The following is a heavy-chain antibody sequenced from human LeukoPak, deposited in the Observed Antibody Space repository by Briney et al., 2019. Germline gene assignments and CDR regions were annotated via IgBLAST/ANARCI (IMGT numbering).Heavy chain of an antibody. Sequence: GGSLRLSCAASGFTFSSYGMHWLRQAPGKGLEWVAVTWYDGSREYYADSVKGRFTISRDNYKSTLYLQMNSLRAEDTAVYYCARDEGAYYDISTEQNGAAYWGPGTLVTVSS. J-gene: IGHJ4*02. V-gene: IGHV3-33*01. CDR1: GFTFSSYG. CDR3: ARDEGAYYDISTEQNGAAY. D-gene: IGHD3-9*01. CDR2: TWYDGSRE.